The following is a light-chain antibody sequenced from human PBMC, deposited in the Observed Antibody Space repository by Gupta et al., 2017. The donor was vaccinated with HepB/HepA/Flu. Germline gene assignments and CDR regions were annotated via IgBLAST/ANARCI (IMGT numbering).Light chain of an antibody. CDR3: LQAYAIPT. J-gene: IGKJ1*01. Sequence: DIQITQFPSSLSAPVGDRVTITCRASQTISTYLNWYQQKPGKAPRLLIYHASNLQSGVPSRFSGSGSGTEFTLSISSLQREDLATYYCLQAYAIPTFGQGTKVEI. CDR1: QTISTY. CDR2: HAS. V-gene: IGKV1-39*01.